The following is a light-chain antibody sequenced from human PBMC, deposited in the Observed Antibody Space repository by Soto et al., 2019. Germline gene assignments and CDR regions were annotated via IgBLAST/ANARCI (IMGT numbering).Light chain of an antibody. V-gene: IGLV1-51*02. Sequence: QSVLTQPPSVSAAPRQKVTISCSGSRSNIGNNYVSWYQQLPGTAPKLLIYENNKRPSGIPDRFSASKSGTSATLGITGLQTGDEVDYYCGTWDSSLSAVVFGGGTQLTVL. CDR1: RSNIGNNY. J-gene: IGLJ2*01. CDR3: GTWDSSLSAVV. CDR2: ENN.